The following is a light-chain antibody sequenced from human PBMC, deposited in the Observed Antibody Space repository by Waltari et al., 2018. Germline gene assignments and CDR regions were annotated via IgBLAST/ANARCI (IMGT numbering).Light chain of an antibody. V-gene: IGKV3-20*01. CDR2: GAS. J-gene: IGKJ1*01. CDR3: QHYVRLPVT. Sequence: EILLTQSPGTLSLSPGERATLSCRASQSVGRSLTWYQQKPGQAPRLLIYGASSRATGIPDRFSGRGSETDFTLTISRLGPEDFALYYCQHYVRLPVTFGQGTKVDIK. CDR1: QSVGRS.